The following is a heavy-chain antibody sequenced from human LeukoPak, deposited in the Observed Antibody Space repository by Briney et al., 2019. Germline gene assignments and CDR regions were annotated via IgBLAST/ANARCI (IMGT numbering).Heavy chain of an antibody. CDR3: ARVLRVAPYYFDY. V-gene: IGHV1-18*01. D-gene: IGHD3-10*01. J-gene: IGHJ4*02. CDR1: GGTFSSYA. CDR2: ISGYNGNT. Sequence: ASVKVSCKASGGTFSSYAISWVRQAPGQGLEWMGWISGYNGNTNYAQKFQGRVTMTTDTSTSTAYMELRSLRSDDTAVYYCARVLRVAPYYFDYWGQGTLVTVSS.